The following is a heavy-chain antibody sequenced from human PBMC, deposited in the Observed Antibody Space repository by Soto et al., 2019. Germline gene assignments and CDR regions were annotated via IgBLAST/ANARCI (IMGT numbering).Heavy chain of an antibody. CDR1: GFTFSSYG. D-gene: IGHD3-9*01. CDR3: AKTLRYFDWLSLKGDYYYYMDV. Sequence: GGSLRLSCAASGFTFSSYGMHWVRQAPGKGLEWVAVISYDGSNKYYADSVKGRFTISRDNSKNTLYLQMNSLRAEDTAVYYCAKTLRYFDWLSLKGDYYYYMDVWGKGTTVTVSS. V-gene: IGHV3-30*18. CDR2: ISYDGSNK. J-gene: IGHJ6*03.